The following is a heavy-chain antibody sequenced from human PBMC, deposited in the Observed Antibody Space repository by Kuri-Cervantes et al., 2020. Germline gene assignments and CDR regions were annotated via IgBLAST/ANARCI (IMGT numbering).Heavy chain of an antibody. Sequence: GGSLRLSCAASGFIFSGSAMHWVRQAPGKGLEWVAVISYDGSNKYYADSVKGRFTISRDNSKNTLYLQMNSLRAEDTAVYYCARAMAGMGRNYFDYWGQGTLVTVSS. J-gene: IGHJ4*02. V-gene: IGHV3-30-3*01. CDR2: ISYDGSNK. D-gene: IGHD6-19*01. CDR3: ARAMAGMGRNYFDY. CDR1: GFIFSGSA.